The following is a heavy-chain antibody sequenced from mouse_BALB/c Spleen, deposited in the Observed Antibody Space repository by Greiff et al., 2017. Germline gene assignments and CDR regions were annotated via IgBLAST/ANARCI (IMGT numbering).Heavy chain of an antibody. Sequence: QVQLQQSGAELMKPGASVKISCKATGYTFSSYWIEWVKQRPGHGLEWIGEILPGSGSTNYNEKFKGKATFTADTSSNTAYMQLSSLTSEDSAVYYCARRYGNYRRYFDYWGQGTTLTVSS. V-gene: IGHV1-9*01. CDR3: ARRYGNYRRYFDY. CDR2: ILPGSGST. J-gene: IGHJ2*01. CDR1: GYTFSSYW. D-gene: IGHD2-1*01.